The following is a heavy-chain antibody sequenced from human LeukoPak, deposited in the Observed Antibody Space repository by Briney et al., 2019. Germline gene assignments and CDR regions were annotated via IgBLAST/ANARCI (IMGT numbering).Heavy chain of an antibody. CDR3: ARGFNIVVVPAARGYYYGMDV. CDR2: ISSSSSYI. V-gene: IGHV3-21*01. Sequence: GGSLRLSCAASGFTFSSYSMNWVRQAPGKGLEWVSSISSSSSYIYYADSVKGRFTISRDNAKNSLYLQMNSLRAEDTAVYYCARGFNIVVVPAARGYYYGMDVWGQGTTVTVSS. J-gene: IGHJ6*02. D-gene: IGHD2-2*01. CDR1: GFTFSSYS.